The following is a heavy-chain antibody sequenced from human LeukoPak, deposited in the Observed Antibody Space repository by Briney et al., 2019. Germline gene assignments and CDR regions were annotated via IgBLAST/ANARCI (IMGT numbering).Heavy chain of an antibody. CDR1: PYTFNKYY. Sequence: ASVKVSCKASPYTFNKYYIHWVRQAPGQGLEWMGVINPSGRSASYAQRFQGRVTMTRDTSTSTVYMDLSSLTSDDTAVCYCARDSVELERRNWFDPWGQATLVTVSS. J-gene: IGHJ5*02. D-gene: IGHD1-1*01. CDR3: ARDSVELERRNWFDP. V-gene: IGHV1-46*02. CDR2: INPSGRSA.